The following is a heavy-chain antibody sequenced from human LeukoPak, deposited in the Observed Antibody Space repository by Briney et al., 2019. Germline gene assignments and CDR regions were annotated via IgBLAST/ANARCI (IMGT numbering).Heavy chain of an antibody. J-gene: IGHJ6*02. Sequence: SETLSLTCTVSGGSISSGGYYLSWIREHPGKGLEWIVYIYYSGSTYYNPSLKSRVTISVDTSKNQFSLKLSSVTAADTAVYYCARECYGDYYYYYGMDVWGQGTTVTVSS. V-gene: IGHV4-31*03. CDR2: IYYSGST. D-gene: IGHD4-17*01. CDR1: GGSISSGGYY. CDR3: ARECYGDYYYYYGMDV.